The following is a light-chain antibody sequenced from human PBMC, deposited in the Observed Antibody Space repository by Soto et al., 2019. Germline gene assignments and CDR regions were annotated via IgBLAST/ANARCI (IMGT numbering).Light chain of an antibody. CDR1: QSVSSN. Sequence: VMTQSPATLSVSPGERATLSCRASQSVSSNLAWYQQKPGQAPRLLIYGASTRATGIPARFSGSGSGTEFTLTISSLQSEDFAVYYCQQYNNWWTFGQGTKVDIK. J-gene: IGKJ1*01. CDR3: QQYNNWWT. V-gene: IGKV3-15*01. CDR2: GAS.